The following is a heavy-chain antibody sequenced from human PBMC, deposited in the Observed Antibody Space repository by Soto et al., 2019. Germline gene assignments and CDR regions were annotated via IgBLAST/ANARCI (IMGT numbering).Heavy chain of an antibody. CDR1: GYAFTTYA. CDR2: INTANGNT. V-gene: IGHV1-3*04. Sequence: ASVKVSCKASGYAFTTYAMHWVRQAPGQRLEWMGWINTANGNTKYSQKFQGRVTITRDTSASTVYMEMNSLSSEDTAVYYCARAYCGDDCSADYWGQGTLVTVSS. D-gene: IGHD2-21*02. CDR3: ARAYCGDDCSADY. J-gene: IGHJ4*02.